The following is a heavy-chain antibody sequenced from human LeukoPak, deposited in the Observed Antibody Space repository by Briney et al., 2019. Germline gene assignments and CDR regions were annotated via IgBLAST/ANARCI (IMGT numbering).Heavy chain of an antibody. V-gene: IGHV1-69*13. CDR3: ARDLPKPLNYYASGSYGYWFDP. CDR1: GGTFSSYA. D-gene: IGHD3-10*01. J-gene: IGHJ5*02. CDR2: IIPIFGTA. Sequence: SVKVSCKASGGTFSSYAISWVRQAPGQGLEWMGGIIPIFGTANYAQKFQGRVTITADESTSTAYMELSSLRSEDTAVYYCARDLPKPLNYYASGSYGYWFDPWGQGTLVTVSS.